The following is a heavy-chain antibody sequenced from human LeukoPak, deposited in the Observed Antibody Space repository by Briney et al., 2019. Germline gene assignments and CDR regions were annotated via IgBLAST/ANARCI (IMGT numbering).Heavy chain of an antibody. Sequence: SDTLSLPCTVSGHPISHYYWLWIPHPPGKALEWITNFGTVYSSGGAIYKPSLQGRVTISGDTSKNQFSLRLTSVTAADTAVYSCARHRWVTTAWYFDLWGRGTLVTVSS. CDR1: GHPISHYY. D-gene: IGHD4-17*01. CDR2: VYSSGGA. V-gene: IGHV4-59*08. J-gene: IGHJ2*01. CDR3: ARHRWVTTAWYFDL.